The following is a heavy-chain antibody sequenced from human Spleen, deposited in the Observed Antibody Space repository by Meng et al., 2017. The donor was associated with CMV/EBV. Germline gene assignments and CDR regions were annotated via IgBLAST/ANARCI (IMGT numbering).Heavy chain of an antibody. CDR1: GGTFSSYA. J-gene: IGHJ4*02. CDR2: ISAYNGNT. V-gene: IGHV1-18*01. CDR3: AISIAVANYFDY. Sequence: VQVVGAGAEVKRPGSSVKVSGKASGGTFSSYAISWVRQAPGQGLEWMGWISAYNGNTNYAQKLQGRVTMTTDTSTSTAYMELRSLRSDDTAVYYCAISIAVANYFDYWGQGTLVTVSS. D-gene: IGHD6-19*01.